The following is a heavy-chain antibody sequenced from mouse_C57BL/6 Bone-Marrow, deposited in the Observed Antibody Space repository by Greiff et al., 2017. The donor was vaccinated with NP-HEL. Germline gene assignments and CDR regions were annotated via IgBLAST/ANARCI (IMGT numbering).Heavy chain of an antibody. CDR1: GYTFTSYW. Sequence: QVQLQQPGAELVMPGASVKLSCKASGYTFTSYWMHSVKQRPGQGLEWIGEIDPSDSYTNYNQKFKGKSTLTVDKSSSTAYMQLSSLTSEDSAVYYCARYPIYDGYPWYFDVWGTGTTVTVSS. CDR3: ARYPIYDGYPWYFDV. CDR2: IDPSDSYT. V-gene: IGHV1-69*01. D-gene: IGHD2-3*01. J-gene: IGHJ1*03.